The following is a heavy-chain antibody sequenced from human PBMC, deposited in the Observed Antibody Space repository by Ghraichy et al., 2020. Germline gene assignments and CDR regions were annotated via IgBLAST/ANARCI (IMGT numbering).Heavy chain of an antibody. J-gene: IGHJ4*02. Sequence: SETLSLTCAVYGGSFSGYYCSWIRQPPGKGLEWIGEINHSGSTNYNPSLKSRVTISVDTSKNQFSLKLSSVTAADTAVYYCARVGTRAPHFDYWGQGTLVTVSS. CDR1: GGSFSGYY. V-gene: IGHV4-34*01. CDR3: ARVGTRAPHFDY. CDR2: INHSGST. D-gene: IGHD3-10*01.